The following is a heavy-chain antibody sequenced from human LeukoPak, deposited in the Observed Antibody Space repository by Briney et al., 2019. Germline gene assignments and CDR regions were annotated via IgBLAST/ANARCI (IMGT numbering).Heavy chain of an antibody. CDR3: ARHYYGSGSYAWFDP. Sequence: GESLKTSSKCSGSSFTSYWIGWVRQTPGKGLEWLGIIYPGDSDTRYSPPFQGQVTISADKSISTAYLQWSSLKASDTAMYYCARHYYGSGSYAWFDPWGQGTLVTVSS. D-gene: IGHD3-10*01. CDR1: GSSFTSYW. V-gene: IGHV5-51*01. CDR2: IYPGDSDT. J-gene: IGHJ5*02.